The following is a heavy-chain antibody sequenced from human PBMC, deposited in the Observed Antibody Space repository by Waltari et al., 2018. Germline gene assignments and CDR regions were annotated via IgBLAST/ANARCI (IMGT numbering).Heavy chain of an antibody. CDR3: ARLDFWTGSYY. J-gene: IGHJ4*02. CDR2: IYSGGST. CDR1: GFTVSNNY. Sequence: EVQLVESGGGLIQPGGSLRLSWSVSGFTVSNNYMSWVRQAPGKGLEGVPVIYSGGSTYYADSVKGRFTISRDSSENTVYLQMSSLRAEDTALYYCARLDFWTGSYYWGQGTLVTVSS. D-gene: IGHD3-3*01. V-gene: IGHV3-53*01.